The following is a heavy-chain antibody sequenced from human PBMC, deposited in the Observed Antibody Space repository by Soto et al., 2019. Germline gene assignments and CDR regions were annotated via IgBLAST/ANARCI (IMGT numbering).Heavy chain of an antibody. CDR3: ARQIQLFSDAHYPAASDY. Sequence: PGESLKISCKGSGYNFTSYWIGWVRQMPGKGLEWMGIIYPGDSDTRYSPSFQGQVTMSADKSISTAYLLWSSLKASDTAMYYCARQIQLFSDAHYPAASDYWGQGTLVTFSS. V-gene: IGHV5-51*01. D-gene: IGHD1-1*01. J-gene: IGHJ4*02. CDR2: IYPGDSDT. CDR1: GYNFTSYW.